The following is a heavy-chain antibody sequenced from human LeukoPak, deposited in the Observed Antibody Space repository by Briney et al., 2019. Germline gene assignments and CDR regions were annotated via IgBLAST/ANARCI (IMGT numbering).Heavy chain of an antibody. CDR1: GFTFSTSW. CDR3: ARDLKVRDVSNAFDM. Sequence: SGGSLRLSCAASGFTFSTSWMHWVRQAPGKGLVWVSRMKGDSTGITYADPVKGRFTISRDNAKNTLYLQMNSLRAEDTAVYYCARDLKVRDVSNAFDMWGQGTMVTVSS. V-gene: IGHV3-74*01. D-gene: IGHD3-10*01. J-gene: IGHJ3*02. CDR2: MKGDSTGI.